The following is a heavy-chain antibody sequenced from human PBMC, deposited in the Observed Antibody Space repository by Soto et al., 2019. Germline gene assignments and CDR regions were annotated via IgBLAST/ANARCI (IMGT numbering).Heavy chain of an antibody. Sequence: EVQLLESGGGLVQPGGSLRLSCAASGFTFSNYAMSWVRQAPGKGLEWVSTISGGGDSTYYADSVKGRFTISRDNSKKTLLLEVNRLRAGDTAAYYCAKRSLTPAAMKSPFDYWGQGTLVTVSS. V-gene: IGHV3-23*01. J-gene: IGHJ4*02. CDR2: ISGGGDST. CDR3: AKRSLTPAAMKSPFDY. D-gene: IGHD2-2*01. CDR1: GFTFSNYA.